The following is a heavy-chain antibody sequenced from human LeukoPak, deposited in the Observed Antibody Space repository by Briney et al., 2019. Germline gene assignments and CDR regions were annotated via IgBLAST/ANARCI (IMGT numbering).Heavy chain of an antibody. V-gene: IGHV4-30-4*08. CDR2: IYYSGST. CDR3: ARGDYYGSGSYH. CDR1: GGSISSGDYY. J-gene: IGHJ5*02. D-gene: IGHD3-10*01. Sequence: PSQTLSLTCTVSGGSISSGDYYWSWIRQPPGKGLEWIGYIYYSGSTYYNPSLKVRVTISVDTSKNQFSLKLSSVTAADTAVYYCARGDYYGSGSYHWGQGTLVTVSS.